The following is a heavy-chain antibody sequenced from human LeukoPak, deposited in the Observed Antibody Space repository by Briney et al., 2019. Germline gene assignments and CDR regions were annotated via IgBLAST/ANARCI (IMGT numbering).Heavy chain of an antibody. CDR1: GYTFTDYS. V-gene: IGHV1-2*02. CDR2: INPNSGGT. D-gene: IGHD3-22*01. J-gene: IGHJ5*02. CDR3: ARVRPYDSSGYYGGDWFDP. Sequence: ASVKVSCKASGYTFTDYSMHWVRQAPGQGLEWMGWINPNSGGTNYAQKFQGRVTMTRDTSISTAYMELSRLRSDDTAVYYCARVRPYDSSGYYGGDWFDPWGQGTLVTVSS.